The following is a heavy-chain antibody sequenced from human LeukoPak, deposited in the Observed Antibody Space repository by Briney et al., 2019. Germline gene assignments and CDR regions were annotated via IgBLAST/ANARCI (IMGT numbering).Heavy chain of an antibody. V-gene: IGHV1-18*01. D-gene: IGHD2-2*01. Sequence: ASVKVSCKASGYTFTSYGISWVRQAPGQGLEWMGWISAYNGNTNYAQKVQGRVTMTTDTSTSTAYMELRSLRSDDTAVYYCARGVPAAMRDSSSWWPYYFDYWGQGTLVTVSS. CDR1: GYTFTSYG. CDR2: ISAYNGNT. CDR3: ARGVPAAMRDSSSWWPYYFDY. J-gene: IGHJ4*02.